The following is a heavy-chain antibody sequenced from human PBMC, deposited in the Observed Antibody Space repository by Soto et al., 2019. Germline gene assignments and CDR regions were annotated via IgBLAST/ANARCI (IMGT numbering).Heavy chain of an antibody. CDR2: IIPISGTT. CDR1: GDVFRSYG. V-gene: IGHV1-69*13. J-gene: IGHJ6*02. Sequence: RASVKVSCKASGDVFRSYGINWVRQAPGQGLEWMGGIIPISGTTNYAQKFQGRVAITADESTDTVYMELSRLRSEDTAVYFSARMPFFNGLCHTADQGIDVWGQGTTVTVSS. CDR3: ARMPFFNGLCHTADQGIDV. D-gene: IGHD2-8*01.